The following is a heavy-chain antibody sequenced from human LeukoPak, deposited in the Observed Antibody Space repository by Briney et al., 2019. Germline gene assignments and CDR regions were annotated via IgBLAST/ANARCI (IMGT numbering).Heavy chain of an antibody. D-gene: IGHD6-13*01. CDR1: GYTFTGYY. CDR2: INPNSGGT. J-gene: IGHJ4*02. V-gene: IGHV1-2*02. CDR3: ARGPRNWVLGSSWSTPDY. Sequence: GASVKVSCKASGYTFTGYYMHWVRQAPGQGLEWMGWINPNSGGTNYAQKFQGRVIMTRDTSISTAYMELSRLRSDDTAVYYCARGPRNWVLGSSWSTPDYWGQGTLVTVSS.